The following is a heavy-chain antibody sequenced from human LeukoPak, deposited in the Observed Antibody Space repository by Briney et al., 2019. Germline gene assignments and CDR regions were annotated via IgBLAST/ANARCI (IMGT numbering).Heavy chain of an antibody. Sequence: PGGSLRLSCAASGFTYSSNWMHWVRQARGKGLVWVSRVSGDGSITYYADSVKGRFTMSRYNAKNTLYLQINSLRVEDTAVYYCARQNYGNPDYWGQGTLVTVSS. D-gene: IGHD3-16*01. J-gene: IGHJ4*02. CDR1: GFTYSSNW. CDR3: ARQNYGNPDY. CDR2: VSGDGSIT. V-gene: IGHV3-74*01.